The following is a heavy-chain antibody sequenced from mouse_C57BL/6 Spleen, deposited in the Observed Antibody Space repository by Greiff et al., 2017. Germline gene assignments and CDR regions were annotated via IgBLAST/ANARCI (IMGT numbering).Heavy chain of an antibody. V-gene: IGHV10-1*01. Sequence: EVKLVESGGGLVQPKGSLKLSCAASGFTFNTYAMTWVRQAPGKGLEWVARIRSKSNNYATYYADSVKDRFTISRDDSESMLYLQMNNLKTEDTAMYYCVRHGDYAGYFDYWGQGTTLTVSS. CDR1: GFTFNTYA. CDR3: VRHGDYAGYFDY. D-gene: IGHD2-13*01. J-gene: IGHJ2*01. CDR2: IRSKSNNYAT.